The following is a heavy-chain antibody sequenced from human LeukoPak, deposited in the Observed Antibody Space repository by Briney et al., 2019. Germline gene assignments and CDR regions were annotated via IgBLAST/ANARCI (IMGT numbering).Heavy chain of an antibody. CDR3: ARGSRYGVYYYYMDV. CDR2: MNPNSGNT. V-gene: IGHV1-8*01. CDR1: GYTFTSYD. Sequence: ASVKVSCKASGYTFTSYDIKWVRQATGQGLEWMGWMNPNSGNTGYAQKFQGRVTMTRNTSISTAYMELSSLRSEDTAVYYCARGSRYGVYYYYMDVWGKGTTVTVSS. J-gene: IGHJ6*03. D-gene: IGHD1-14*01.